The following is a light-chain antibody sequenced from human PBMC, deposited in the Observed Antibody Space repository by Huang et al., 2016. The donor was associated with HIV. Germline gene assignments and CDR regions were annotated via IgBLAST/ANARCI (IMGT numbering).Light chain of an antibody. CDR1: QGITNS. CDR3: QHYYSSPHT. CDR2: AAS. J-gene: IGKJ2*01. Sequence: DIQMTQSPSSLSASVGDRATITCRASQGITNSLAWYQQKPGKAPKLLLYAASRLESGGPSRFSGSGSGTDYTLTISSLQPEDFATYYCQHYYSSPHTFGQGTKLEIK. V-gene: IGKV1-NL1*01.